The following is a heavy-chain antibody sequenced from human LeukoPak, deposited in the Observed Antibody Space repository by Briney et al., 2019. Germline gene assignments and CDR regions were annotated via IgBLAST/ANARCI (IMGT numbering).Heavy chain of an antibody. D-gene: IGHD1-1*01. J-gene: IGHJ4*02. Sequence: ASVKVSCKASGYTFSGYYIHWVRRAPGQGLEWMGRINPNSGGTSYAQKFQGRVTMTRDTSITTAYMELSSLRSDDTAVFYCAKETPXMVEPTSYFDYWGQGTLVTXSS. CDR2: INPNSGGT. CDR3: AKETPXMVEPTSYFDY. V-gene: IGHV1-2*06. CDR1: GYTFSGYY.